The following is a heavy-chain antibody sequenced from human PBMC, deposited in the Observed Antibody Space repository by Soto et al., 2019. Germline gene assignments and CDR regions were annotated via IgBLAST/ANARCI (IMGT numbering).Heavy chain of an antibody. V-gene: IGHV4-4*02. CDR3: ARETAAGTHDY. D-gene: IGHD6-13*01. CDR2: VYHSGST. CDR1: GGSISSSNW. Sequence: SETLSLTCAVSGGSISSSNWWSWVRQPPGKGLEWIGDVYHSGSTNYNPSLKSRVTISVDTSKNQFSLKLSSVTAADTAVYYCARETAAGTHDYWGQGTLVTVSS. J-gene: IGHJ4*02.